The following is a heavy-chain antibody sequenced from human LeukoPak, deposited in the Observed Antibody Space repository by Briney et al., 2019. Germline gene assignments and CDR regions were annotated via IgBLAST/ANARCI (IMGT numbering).Heavy chain of an antibody. V-gene: IGHV3-21*01. CDR2: ISSSSSYI. J-gene: IGHJ4*02. Sequence: GGSLILSCAASGFTFSSYSMNWVRQAPGKGLEWVSSISSSSSYIYYADSVKGRFTISRDNAKNSLYLQMNSLRAEDTAVYYCASNTYYYDSSGYRSDHYWGQGTLVTVSS. D-gene: IGHD3-22*01. CDR1: GFTFSSYS. CDR3: ASNTYYYDSSGYRSDHY.